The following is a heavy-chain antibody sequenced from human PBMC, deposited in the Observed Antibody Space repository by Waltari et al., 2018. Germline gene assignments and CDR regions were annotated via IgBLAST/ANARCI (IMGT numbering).Heavy chain of an antibody. D-gene: IGHD3-10*01. V-gene: IGHV4-39*02. CDR1: GGAISGSGYY. J-gene: IGHJ5*02. CDR2: IYHDGTS. Sequence: QLQLQESGPGVVEPSGTLSLTCPVSGGAISGSGYYWGWLRQPPGKGLEWIASIYHDGTSYYTPSLKSRVTISVDTFKNNFSLKLTSVTAADTAIYYCARPGSSSPYYWFNPWGRGILVTVSS. CDR3: ARPGSSSPYYWFNP.